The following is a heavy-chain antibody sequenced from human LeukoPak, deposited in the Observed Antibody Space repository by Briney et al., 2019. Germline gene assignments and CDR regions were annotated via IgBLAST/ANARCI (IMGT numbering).Heavy chain of an antibody. CDR2: IYSGGST. J-gene: IGHJ4*02. Sequence: GGSLRLSCAASGFTVSSNYMSWVRQAPGKGLEWVSVIYSGGSTYYADSVKGRFTISRDNSKNTLYLQMNSLRAEDTAVYYCAREINDYYGSGSLDYWGQGTLVTVSS. V-gene: IGHV3-53*01. CDR3: AREINDYYGSGSLDY. CDR1: GFTVSSNY. D-gene: IGHD3-10*01.